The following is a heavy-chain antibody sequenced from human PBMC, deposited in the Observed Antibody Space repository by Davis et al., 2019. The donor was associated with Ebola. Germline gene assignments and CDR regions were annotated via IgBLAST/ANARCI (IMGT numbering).Heavy chain of an antibody. D-gene: IGHD2-15*01. CDR2: INPNSGGT. V-gene: IGHV1-2*02. CDR1: GYTFTGYY. Sequence: ASVTVSCKASGYTFTGYYMHWVRQAPGQGLEWMGWINPNSGGTNYAQKFQGRVTVTRDTSISTAYMELRSLRSDDTAVYYCARDQGGHYYYYYMDVWGKGTTVTVSS. CDR3: ARDQGGHYYYYYMDV. J-gene: IGHJ6*03.